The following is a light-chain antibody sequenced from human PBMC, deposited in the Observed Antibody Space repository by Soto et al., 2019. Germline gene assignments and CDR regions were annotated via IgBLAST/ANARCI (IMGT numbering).Light chain of an antibody. CDR3: QKYNSAPLT. J-gene: IGKJ4*01. V-gene: IGKV1-27*01. Sequence: DIQMTQSPPSLSASVGDRVTITCRASQAISNFLARYQQKPGKVPKLLIYAASTLQSGVPSRFSGSGSGTDFTLTISSLQPEDVATYYCQKYNSAPLTFGGGTKVEIK. CDR1: QAISNF. CDR2: AAS.